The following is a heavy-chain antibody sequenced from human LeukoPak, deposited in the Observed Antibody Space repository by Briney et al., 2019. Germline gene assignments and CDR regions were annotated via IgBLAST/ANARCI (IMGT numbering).Heavy chain of an antibody. CDR2: IWYDGSNK. D-gene: IGHD3-22*01. V-gene: IGHV3-33*01. Sequence: GRSLRLSCAASGFTFSSYGMHWVRQAPGKGLEGVAVIWYDGSNKYYADSVKGRFTISRDNSKNTLYLQMNSLRAEDTAVYYCARDGGSGYYDYWGQGTLVTVSS. J-gene: IGHJ4*02. CDR1: GFTFSSYG. CDR3: ARDGGSGYYDY.